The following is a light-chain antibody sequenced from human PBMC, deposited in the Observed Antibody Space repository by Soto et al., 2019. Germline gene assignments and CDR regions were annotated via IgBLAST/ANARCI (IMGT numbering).Light chain of an antibody. J-gene: IGKJ3*01. V-gene: IGKV1-9*01. Sequence: IQLTQSPSSRSASVGDRVTITCRASQGISSYLAWYQQKPGKAPKLLIYAASTLQSGVPSRFRGSGSGTDFTPTISSLQPEDFATYYCQQFNSYPRTLAHGTNVDI. CDR3: QQFNSYPRT. CDR1: QGISSY. CDR2: AAS.